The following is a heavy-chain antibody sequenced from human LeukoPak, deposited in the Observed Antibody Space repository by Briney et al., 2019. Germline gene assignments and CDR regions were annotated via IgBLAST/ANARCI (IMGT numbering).Heavy chain of an antibody. CDR1: GFTFSSYA. Sequence: GGSLRLSCAASGFTFSSYAMSWVRQAPGKGLEWVSAISGSGGSTYYTNSVKGRFTISRDNSKNTLYLQMNSLRAEDTAVYYCAKAGRDGYNCDYWGQGTLVTVSS. CDR2: ISGSGGST. CDR3: AKAGRDGYNCDY. J-gene: IGHJ4*02. D-gene: IGHD5-24*01. V-gene: IGHV3-23*01.